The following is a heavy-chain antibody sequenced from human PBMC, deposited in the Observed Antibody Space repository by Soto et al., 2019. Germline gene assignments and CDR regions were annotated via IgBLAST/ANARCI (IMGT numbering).Heavy chain of an antibody. Sequence: GGSLRLSCAASGFPFSAYAMNWVRQAPGKGLEWVSYISSSGSTIYYADSVKGRFTISRDNAKNSLYLQMNSLRAEDTAVYYCARGHRYYGMDVWGQGTTVTVSS. J-gene: IGHJ6*02. CDR2: ISSSGSTI. CDR3: ARGHRYYGMDV. V-gene: IGHV3-11*01. CDR1: GFPFSAYA.